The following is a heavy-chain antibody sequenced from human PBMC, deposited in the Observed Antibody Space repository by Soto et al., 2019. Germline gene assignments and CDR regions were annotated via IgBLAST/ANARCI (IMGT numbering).Heavy chain of an antibody. CDR1: GGTFSTYG. V-gene: IGHV1-69*01. CDR2: IIPIFTTA. CDR3: ARATGEYYYYGMDV. D-gene: IGHD7-27*01. Sequence: QVQLVQSGAEVKKPGSSVRVSCKASGGTFSTYGINWVRQAPEEGLEWMGGIIPIFTTANYAQKFQGRVTITAAESTSTADMELSSLRSEDTAIYYCARATGEYYYYGMDVWGQGTSVTVSS. J-gene: IGHJ6*02.